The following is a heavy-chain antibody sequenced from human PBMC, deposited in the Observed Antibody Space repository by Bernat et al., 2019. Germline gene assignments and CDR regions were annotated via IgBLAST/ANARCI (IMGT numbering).Heavy chain of an antibody. CDR2: INHSGST. CDR1: GGSFSGYY. Sequence: QVQLQQWGAGLLKPSETLSLTCAVYGGSFSGYYWSWIRQPPGKGLEWIGEINHSGSTNYNPSLKSRVTISVDTSKNQCSLKLSAVTAADTAVYYCARVPARTTVPYFDYWGQGTLVTVSS. V-gene: IGHV4-34*01. D-gene: IGHD4-11*01. CDR3: ARVPARTTVPYFDY. J-gene: IGHJ4*02.